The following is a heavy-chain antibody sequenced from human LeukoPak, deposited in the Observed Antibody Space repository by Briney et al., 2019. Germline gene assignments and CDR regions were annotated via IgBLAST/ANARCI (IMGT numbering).Heavy chain of an antibody. CDR3: ARGSSSWYGLGTSPGTIDY. Sequence: SETLSLTCTVSGGSISSSSYYWGWIRQPPGKGLEWIGSIYYSGSTYYNPSLKSRVTISVDTSKNQFSLKLSSVTAADTAVYYCARGSSSWYGLGTSPGTIDYWGQGTLVTVSS. V-gene: IGHV4-39*07. D-gene: IGHD6-13*01. CDR2: IYYSGST. J-gene: IGHJ4*02. CDR1: GGSISSSSYY.